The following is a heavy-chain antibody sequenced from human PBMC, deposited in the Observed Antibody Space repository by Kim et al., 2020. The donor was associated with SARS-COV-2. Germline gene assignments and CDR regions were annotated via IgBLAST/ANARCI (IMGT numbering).Heavy chain of an antibody. Sequence: GGSLRLSCAASGFTFSNAWMSWVRQAPGKGLEWVGRIKSKTDGGTTDYAAPVKGRFTISRDDSKNTLYLQMNSLKTEDTAVYYCTTDSWGSGSYADYYYYGMDVWGQGTTVTVSS. CDR2: IKSKTDGGTT. J-gene: IGHJ6*02. CDR3: TTDSWGSGSYADYYYYGMDV. V-gene: IGHV3-15*01. CDR1: GFTFSNAW. D-gene: IGHD3-10*01.